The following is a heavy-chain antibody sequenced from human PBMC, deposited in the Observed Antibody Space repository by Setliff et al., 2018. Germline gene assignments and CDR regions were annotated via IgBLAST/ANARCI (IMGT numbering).Heavy chain of an antibody. Sequence: ASVKVSCKASGYTFNNYGVAWVRQAPGQGLDWMGWVTIYSGNTKYAQNLQGRLTLSTDRSTSTVYMELGSLTTDGTAIYYCARVESMVRGKNILRHFDYWGQGTQVTVSS. CDR2: VTIYSGNT. CDR3: ARVESMVRGKNILRHFDY. D-gene: IGHD3-10*01. J-gene: IGHJ4*02. CDR1: GYTFNNYG. V-gene: IGHV1-18*01.